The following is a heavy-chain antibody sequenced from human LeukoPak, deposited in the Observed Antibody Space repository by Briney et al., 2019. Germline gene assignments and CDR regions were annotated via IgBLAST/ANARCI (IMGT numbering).Heavy chain of an antibody. Sequence: SAPTLVKPTPTLTLTCTFFEFSLSTRGVGVGWIRQPPGKALEWLALNYSNDGKRSRSTLKSRLTITKDTAKNQVVLTMTNMDPVDTATYYCAHRRSLGYCSGISCLDAFSIWGQGTMITVSS. J-gene: IGHJ3*02. D-gene: IGHD2-2*01. CDR2: NYSNDGK. V-gene: IGHV2-5*01. CDR3: AHRRSLGYCSGISCLDAFSI. CDR1: EFSLSTRGVG.